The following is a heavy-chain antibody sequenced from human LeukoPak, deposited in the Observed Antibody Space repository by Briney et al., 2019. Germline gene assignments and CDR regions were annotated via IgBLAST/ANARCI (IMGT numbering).Heavy chain of an antibody. Sequence: PSETLSLTCAVYGGSFSGYYWSWIRQPPGKGLEWIGEINHSGSTNYNPSLKSRVTISVDTSKNQFSLKLSSVTAADTAVYYCARAVPNDFWSGYPYYFDYWGQGTLVTVSS. D-gene: IGHD3-3*01. CDR2: INHSGST. CDR1: GGSFSGYY. CDR3: ARAVPNDFWSGYPYYFDY. J-gene: IGHJ4*02. V-gene: IGHV4-34*01.